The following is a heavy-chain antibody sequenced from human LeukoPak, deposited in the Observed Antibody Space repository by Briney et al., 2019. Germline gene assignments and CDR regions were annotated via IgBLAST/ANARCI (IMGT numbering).Heavy chain of an antibody. D-gene: IGHD5-18*01. J-gene: IGHJ4*02. CDR3: VRVTHSSYSYGYGHGDY. CDR2: ISYDGSNK. CDR1: GFTFSSYS. V-gene: IGHV3-30-3*01. Sequence: GGSLRLSCAASGFTFSSYSMHWVRQAPGKRLEWVAVISYDGSNKYYADSVKGRFTISRDNSKNTLYLQMNSLRAEDTAVYHCVRVTHSSYSYGYGHGDYWGQGTLVTVSS.